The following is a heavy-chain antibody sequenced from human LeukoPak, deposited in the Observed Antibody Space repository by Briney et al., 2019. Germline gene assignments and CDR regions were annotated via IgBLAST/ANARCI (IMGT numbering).Heavy chain of an antibody. CDR1: GFTFSSYA. CDR2: ISGSGGST. V-gene: IGHV3-23*01. CDR3: AKEHIVVVTAMAPGLFQH. Sequence: GGSLRLSCAASGFTFSSYAMSWVRQAPGKGLEWVSAISGSGGSTYYADSVKGRFTISRDNSKNTLYLQMNSLRAEDTAVYYCAKEHIVVVTAMAPGLFQHWGQGTLVTVSS. D-gene: IGHD2-21*02. J-gene: IGHJ1*01.